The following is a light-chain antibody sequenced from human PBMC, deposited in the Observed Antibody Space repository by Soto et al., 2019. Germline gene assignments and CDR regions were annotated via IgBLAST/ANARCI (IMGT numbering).Light chain of an antibody. CDR1: SSNIGAGYD. Sequence: QSVLAQPPSVSGAPGQKVTISCTGSSSNIGAGYDLHWYQQLPGTAPKLLLYDNSNRPSGVPDRFFGSKSGTSASLAITGLQAEDEADYYCQSYDSSLSAYVFGTGTKVTVL. V-gene: IGLV1-40*01. J-gene: IGLJ1*01. CDR3: QSYDSSLSAYV. CDR2: DNS.